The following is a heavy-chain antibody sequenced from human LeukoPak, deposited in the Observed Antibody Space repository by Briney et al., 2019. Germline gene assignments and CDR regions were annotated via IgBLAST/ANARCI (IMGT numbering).Heavy chain of an antibody. CDR3: AKTASLVTTWSFDY. Sequence: GGSLRLSCAASGFTFDDYGMHWVRQPPGKGLEWVSSITWNSGIKGYADSVEGRFTISRDNAKTSLYLQMNSLTAEDTALYYCAKTASLVTTWSFDYWGQGTLVTVSS. J-gene: IGHJ4*02. CDR1: GFTFDDYG. D-gene: IGHD4-17*01. V-gene: IGHV3-9*01. CDR2: ITWNSGIK.